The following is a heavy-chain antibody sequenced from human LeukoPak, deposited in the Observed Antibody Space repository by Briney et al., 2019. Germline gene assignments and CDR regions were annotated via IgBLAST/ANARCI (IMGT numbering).Heavy chain of an antibody. Sequence: GRSLRLSCAASGFTFCDYAMHWVRHAPGKGLEWVSGISWNSGKIDYADSVKGRFTISRDNANNSLYLQMNSLRPEDTAVYYCAKVRPPGSYYNLAIDYWGQGTLVTVSS. V-gene: IGHV3-9*01. CDR3: AKVRPPGSYYNLAIDY. CDR2: ISWNSGKI. J-gene: IGHJ4*02. CDR1: GFTFCDYA. D-gene: IGHD3-10*01.